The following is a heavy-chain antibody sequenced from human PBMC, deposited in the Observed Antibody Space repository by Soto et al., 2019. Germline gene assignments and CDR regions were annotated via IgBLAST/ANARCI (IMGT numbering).Heavy chain of an antibody. CDR2: IYYSGST. J-gene: IGHJ4*02. CDR1: GDSISSSSYY. CDR3: ARAYRSCSSTSCYAEIGY. V-gene: IGHV4-39*01. Sequence: SETLSLTCTVSGDSISSSSYYWGWIRQPPGKGLEWIGSIYYSGSTYYNPSLKSRVTISVDTSKNQFSLKLSSMTAADTAVYYCARAYRSCSSTSCYAEIGYWGQGTLVTVSS. D-gene: IGHD2-2*01.